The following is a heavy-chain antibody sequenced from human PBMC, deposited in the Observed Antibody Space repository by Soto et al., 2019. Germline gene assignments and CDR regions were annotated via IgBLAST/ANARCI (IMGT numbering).Heavy chain of an antibody. CDR1: GGSFSSYG. V-gene: IGHV1-69*01. D-gene: IGHD5-12*01. CDR3: GRGVDVEY. CDR2: IIPIFGTA. J-gene: IGHJ4*02. Sequence: QVQLVQSGAEVKKPGSSVKVSCKASGGSFSSYGYSWVRQAPGQGLDWMGGIIPIFGTANYAQRFQGRVTITADESTSTAYRALSSLRSEDTAVYWCGRGVDVEYWGQGPLVTVSS.